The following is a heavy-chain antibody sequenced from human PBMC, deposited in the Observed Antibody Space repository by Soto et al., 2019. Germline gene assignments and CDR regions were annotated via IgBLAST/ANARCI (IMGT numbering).Heavy chain of an antibody. Sequence: GASVEVSCKASGYTFTGYYLHWVRQAPGQGLECMGWINPNSGGTNYAQKFQGRVTMTRDTSISTAYMELSRLISDDTAVYYCARVESTADVWGPGTTITVYS. J-gene: IGHJ6*02. CDR3: ARVESTADV. D-gene: IGHD3-3*01. CDR1: GYTFTGYY. CDR2: INPNSGGT. V-gene: IGHV1-2*02.